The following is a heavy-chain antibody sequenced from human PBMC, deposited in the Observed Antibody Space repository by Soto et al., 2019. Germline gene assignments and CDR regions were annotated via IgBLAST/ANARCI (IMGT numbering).Heavy chain of an antibody. J-gene: IGHJ6*02. Sequence: PGGSLRLSCAASGFIVSSDYMSWVRQAPGKGLEWVSIIYSGGSTYYTDSVKGRFTISRDNSKNTLYLQMSSLRVEDTALYYCARGRGYYGMDVWGQGTTVTVSS. V-gene: IGHV3-53*01. CDR2: IYSGGST. CDR3: ARGRGYYGMDV. CDR1: GFIVSSDY.